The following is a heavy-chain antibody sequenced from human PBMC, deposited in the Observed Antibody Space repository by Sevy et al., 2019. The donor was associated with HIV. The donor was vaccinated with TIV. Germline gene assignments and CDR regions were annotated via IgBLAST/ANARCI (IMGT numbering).Heavy chain of an antibody. Sequence: SETLSLTCTVSGGSVSSGSYYWSWIRQPPGKGLEWIGYIYYSGSTNYNPSLKSRVTISVDTSKNQFSLKLSSVTAADTAVYYCARSSSRQIELVLIMDVWGQGTTVTVSS. CDR1: GGSVSSGSYY. V-gene: IGHV4-61*01. CDR3: ARSSSRQIELVLIMDV. CDR2: IYYSGST. J-gene: IGHJ6*02. D-gene: IGHD6-6*01.